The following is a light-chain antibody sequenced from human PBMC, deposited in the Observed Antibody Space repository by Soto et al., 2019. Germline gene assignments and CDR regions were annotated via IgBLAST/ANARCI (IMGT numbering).Light chain of an antibody. J-gene: IGKJ3*01. CDR1: QSISNY. Sequence: DFQMTQSPSSLSASVGDRVTITCRSSQSISNYLNWYQQKPGKAPKLLIYAASSLQSGVPSRFSGSGSGTDFTLTISSLQPEDFATYYCQQTYSTPFTFGPGTKXXXK. V-gene: IGKV1-39*01. CDR3: QQTYSTPFT. CDR2: AAS.